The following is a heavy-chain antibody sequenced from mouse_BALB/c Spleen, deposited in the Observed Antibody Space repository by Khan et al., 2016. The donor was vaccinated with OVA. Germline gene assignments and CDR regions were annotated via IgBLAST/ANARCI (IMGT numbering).Heavy chain of an antibody. Sequence: QVQLKESGPELKKPGETVKISCKASGYTFTNYGMNWMKQTPGKGLTWMGWINTNTGQPTYVEDFKGRFAFSLETSASTAYLQITNLKDEDTATYFCTRSRWLLPAMDYWGQGTSVTVSS. CDR3: TRSRWLLPAMDY. CDR2: INTNTGQP. V-gene: IGHV9-3*02. CDR1: GYTFTNYG. D-gene: IGHD2-3*01. J-gene: IGHJ4*01.